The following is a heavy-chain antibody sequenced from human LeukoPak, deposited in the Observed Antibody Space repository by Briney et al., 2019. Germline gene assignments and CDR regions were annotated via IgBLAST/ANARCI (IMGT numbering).Heavy chain of an antibody. J-gene: IGHJ5*02. Sequence: ASVKVSCKASGYTFTGYYMHWVRQAPGQGLEWMGWINPNSGGANYAQKFQGRVTMTRDTSISTAYMELSRLRSDDTAVYYCARETINYSDSSAGPNWFDPWGQGTLVTVSS. V-gene: IGHV1-2*02. D-gene: IGHD3-22*01. CDR2: INPNSGGA. CDR3: ARETINYSDSSAGPNWFDP. CDR1: GYTFTGYY.